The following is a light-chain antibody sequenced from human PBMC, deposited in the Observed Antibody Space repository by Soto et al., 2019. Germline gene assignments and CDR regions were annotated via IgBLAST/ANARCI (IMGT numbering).Light chain of an antibody. Sequence: QSALTQPASVSGSPGQSITITCTGTSSDVGGYNYVSWYQQHPGKAPKLMIFEVSSRPSGVSYRFSGSKSGNTASLTISGLQAEDEADYYCSSYTSSITLYVFGSGTKVTVL. J-gene: IGLJ1*01. CDR1: SSDVGGYNY. CDR2: EVS. CDR3: SSYTSSITLYV. V-gene: IGLV2-14*01.